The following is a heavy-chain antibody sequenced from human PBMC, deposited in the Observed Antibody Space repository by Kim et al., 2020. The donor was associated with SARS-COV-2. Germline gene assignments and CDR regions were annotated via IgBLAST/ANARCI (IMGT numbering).Heavy chain of an antibody. J-gene: IGHJ4*02. Sequence: YYAATVQGLFTIARDNSKNTLYLQRNSLRAEDTAVYYCAKEDHQYSPGSRWGQGTLVTVSS. D-gene: IGHD3-10*01. V-gene: IGHV3-23*01. CDR3: AKEDHQYSPGSR.